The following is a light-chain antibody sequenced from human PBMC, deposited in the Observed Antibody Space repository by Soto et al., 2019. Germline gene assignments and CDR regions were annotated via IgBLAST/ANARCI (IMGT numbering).Light chain of an antibody. CDR3: QQYNVWPLT. Sequence: EIVMTQSPATLSVSPGERATLSCRASQRVSSNLAWYQQKPGQTPKLLIYVASTRATGIPARFSGSGSGTELTLTISSLQSEDFAVYYCQQYNVWPLTFGGGTKVEFK. V-gene: IGKV3-15*01. J-gene: IGKJ4*01. CDR2: VAS. CDR1: QRVSSN.